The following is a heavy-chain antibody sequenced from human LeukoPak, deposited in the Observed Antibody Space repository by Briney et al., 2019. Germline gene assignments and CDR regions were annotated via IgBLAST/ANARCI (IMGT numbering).Heavy chain of an antibody. D-gene: IGHD4-17*01. Sequence: SVKVSCKASGGTFSSYAISWVRQAPGQGLGWMGRIIPILGIANYAQKFQGRVTITADKSTSTAYMELSSLRSEDTAVYYCARDSVDYGVDYWGQGTLVTVSS. V-gene: IGHV1-69*04. CDR2: IIPILGIA. CDR1: GGTFSSYA. CDR3: ARDSVDYGVDY. J-gene: IGHJ4*02.